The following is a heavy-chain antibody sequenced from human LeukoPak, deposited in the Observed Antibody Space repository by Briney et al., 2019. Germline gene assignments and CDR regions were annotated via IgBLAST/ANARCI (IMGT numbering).Heavy chain of an antibody. CDR2: INNDGSDT. CDR1: GFTFRSYW. Sequence: GGSLRLSCAASGFTFRSYWMHWVRQIPGKGLVWVSHINNDGSDTSYADSVKGRFTITRDNAKNTLFLQMNSLRAEDTAVYYCARDGILGSHDCWGQGTLVTVSS. V-gene: IGHV3-74*01. D-gene: IGHD3-3*02. CDR3: ARDGILGSHDC. J-gene: IGHJ4*02.